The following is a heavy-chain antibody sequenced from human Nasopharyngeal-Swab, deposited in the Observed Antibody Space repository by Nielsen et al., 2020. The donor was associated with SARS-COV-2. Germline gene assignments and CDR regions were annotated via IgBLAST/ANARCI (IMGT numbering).Heavy chain of an antibody. CDR3: ARSRAALLWFGESRHLFDY. D-gene: IGHD3-10*01. CDR2: INHSGST. CDR1: GGSFSGYY. V-gene: IGHV4-34*01. Sequence: SETLSLTCAVYGGSFSGYYWSWIRQPPGKGLEWIGEINHSGSTNYNPSLKSRITISVDTSKNQFSLNLSSVTAADTAVYYCARSRAALLWFGESRHLFDYWGQGTLVTVSS. J-gene: IGHJ4*02.